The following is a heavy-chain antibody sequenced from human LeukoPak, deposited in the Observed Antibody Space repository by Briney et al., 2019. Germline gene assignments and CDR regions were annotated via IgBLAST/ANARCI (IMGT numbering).Heavy chain of an antibody. CDR1: GGPLTSYY. CDR3: ARDRYSGYDGFGAFDI. Sequence: SETLSLTCAVSGGPLTSYYWSWIQQPPGKGLEWIGFIYYRGSTNYNPSLESRVTISVDTSKNRFSLKLSSVTAADTAVYYCARDRYSGYDGFGAFDIWGQGTMVTVSS. J-gene: IGHJ3*02. D-gene: IGHD5-12*01. CDR2: IYYRGST. V-gene: IGHV4-59*01.